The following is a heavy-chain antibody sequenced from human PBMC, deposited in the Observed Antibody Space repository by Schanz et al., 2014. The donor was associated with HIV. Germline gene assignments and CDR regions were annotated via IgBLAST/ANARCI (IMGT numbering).Heavy chain of an antibody. J-gene: IGHJ3*01. Sequence: QVQLVESGGGVVQPGRSLRLSCAASGITFSTSGMHWVRQAPGKGLEWVAVIWYDGSNKYYADSVKGRFTISRDNSKNTLYLQMNSLRAEDTAVYYCAKEVDCSSASCYTYGTYDAFDFWGQGTMVIVSS. CDR1: GITFSTSG. CDR3: AKEVDCSSASCYTYGTYDAFDF. D-gene: IGHD2-2*02. CDR2: IWYDGSNK. V-gene: IGHV3-33*06.